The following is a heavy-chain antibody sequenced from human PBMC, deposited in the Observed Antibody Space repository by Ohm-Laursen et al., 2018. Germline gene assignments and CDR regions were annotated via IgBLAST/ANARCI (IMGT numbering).Heavy chain of an antibody. CDR2: IKSKTDGGTT. D-gene: IGHD5-24*01. CDR1: GFTFSSYA. J-gene: IGHJ6*02. V-gene: IGHV3-15*01. Sequence: SLRLSCTASGFTFSSYAMSWVRQAPGKGLEWVGRIKSKTDGGTTDFAAPVRGRFTISRDDSKKTVYLQMNSLTSEDTAVYYCTTWGQLDVWGQGTAVTVSS. CDR3: TTWGQLDV.